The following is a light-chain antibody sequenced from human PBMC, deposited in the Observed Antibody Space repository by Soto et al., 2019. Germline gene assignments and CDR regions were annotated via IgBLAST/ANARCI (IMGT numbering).Light chain of an antibody. CDR3: QQANSFPIT. CDR1: QGISSY. J-gene: IGKJ5*01. Sequence: AIRMTQSPSSLSASTGERVTITCLASQGISSYLAWYQQKPGKAPKLLIYAASTLQSGVPSRFSGSGSGTDFTLTISSLQPEDFATYYCQQANSFPITFGQGTRLEIK. CDR2: AAS. V-gene: IGKV1-8*01.